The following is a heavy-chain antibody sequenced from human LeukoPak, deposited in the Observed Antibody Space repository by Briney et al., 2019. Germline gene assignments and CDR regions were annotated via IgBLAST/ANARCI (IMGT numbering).Heavy chain of an antibody. Sequence: SGGSLRLSCAASGFTFSDYYMSWIRQAPGKGLEWVSYISSSGSTIYHADSVKGRFTISRDNAKNSLYLQMNSLRAEDTAVYYCASPFGRKIWFGQPPRYYGMDVWGQGTTVTVSS. J-gene: IGHJ6*02. CDR3: ASPFGRKIWFGQPPRYYGMDV. CDR1: GFTFSDYY. D-gene: IGHD3-10*01. V-gene: IGHV3-11*01. CDR2: ISSSGSTI.